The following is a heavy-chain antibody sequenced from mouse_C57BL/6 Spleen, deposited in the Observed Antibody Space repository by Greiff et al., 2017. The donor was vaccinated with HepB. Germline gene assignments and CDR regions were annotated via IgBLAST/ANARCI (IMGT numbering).Heavy chain of an antibody. CDR1: GFSLTSYG. CDR2: IWSGGST. CDR3: ASQYDYDGAMDY. Sequence: VQLKESGPGLVQPSQSLSITCTVSGFSLTSYGVHWVRQSPGKGLEWLGVIWSGGSTDYNAAFISRLSISKDNSKSQVFFKMNSLQADDTAIYYCASQYDYDGAMDYWGQGTSVTVSS. V-gene: IGHV2-2*01. J-gene: IGHJ4*01. D-gene: IGHD2-4*01.